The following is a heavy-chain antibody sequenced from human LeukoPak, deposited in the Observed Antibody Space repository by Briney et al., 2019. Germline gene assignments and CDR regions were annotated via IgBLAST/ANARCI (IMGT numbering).Heavy chain of an antibody. J-gene: IGHJ5*02. CDR1: GFTFSSYW. D-gene: IGHD3-10*01. Sequence: GGSLRLSCAASGFTFSSYWMSWVRQAPGKGLEWVANIKQDGSEKYYVDSVKGRFTISRDNAKNSLYLQMNSLRAEDTAVYYCARWGIGSGSYWLDPWGQGTLVTVSS. CDR2: IKQDGSEK. V-gene: IGHV3-7*01. CDR3: ARWGIGSGSYWLDP.